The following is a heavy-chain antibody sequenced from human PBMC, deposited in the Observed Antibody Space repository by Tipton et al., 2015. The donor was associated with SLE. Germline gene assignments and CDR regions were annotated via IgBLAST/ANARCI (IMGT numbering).Heavy chain of an antibody. CDR3: ARGVRIAVVKGWYFDL. CDR1: GASISSGSYY. CDR2: FYPGGTT. Sequence: TLSLTCSVSGASISSGSYYWSWIRQSAGKGLEWMGRFYPGGTTSYNPSFKSRVTMSADTSKNQFSLKLNSVTAADTAVYYCARGVRIAVVKGWYFDLWGRGTLVTVSS. V-gene: IGHV4-61*02. J-gene: IGHJ2*01. D-gene: IGHD6-19*01.